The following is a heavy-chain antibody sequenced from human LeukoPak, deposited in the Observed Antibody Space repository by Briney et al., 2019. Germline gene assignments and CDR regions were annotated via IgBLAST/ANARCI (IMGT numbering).Heavy chain of an antibody. V-gene: IGHV3-53*01. J-gene: IGHJ4*02. D-gene: IGHD3-10*01. CDR2: IYSGGST. CDR1: GFTVSSNY. CDR3: ASSVRREYYFDY. Sequence: GGSLRLSCAASGFTVSSNYMSWVRQAPGKGLEWVSVIYSGGSTYYADSMKGRFTISRDNSKNTLYLQMNSLRAEDTAVYYCASSVRREYYFDYWGQGTLVTVSS.